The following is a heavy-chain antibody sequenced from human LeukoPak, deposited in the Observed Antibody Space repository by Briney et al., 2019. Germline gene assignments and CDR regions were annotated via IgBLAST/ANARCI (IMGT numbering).Heavy chain of an antibody. D-gene: IGHD6-19*01. Sequence: GGSLRLSCAASGFSFSSFSMNWVRQAPRKGLEWVSYISGGSSFTYYVDSVKGRFTISRDNAKNSLYLQMNSLRAEDTAVYYCARDLGYSSGPNYWGQGTRVTVSS. J-gene: IGHJ4*02. CDR3: ARDLGYSSGPNY. V-gene: IGHV3-21*01. CDR2: ISGGSSFT. CDR1: GFSFSSFS.